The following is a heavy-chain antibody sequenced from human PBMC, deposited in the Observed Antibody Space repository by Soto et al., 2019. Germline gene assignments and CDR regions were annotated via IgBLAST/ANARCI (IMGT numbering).Heavy chain of an antibody. CDR2: IHYSGTT. CDR3: AAGEASSRNLAPYDLDF. V-gene: IGHV4-59*01. CDR1: GGSMRNYF. D-gene: IGHD6-13*01. Sequence: SETLSLTCTVSGGSMRNYFWTWIRPPPGKGLEWIGYIHYSGTTSFFPSYNPTLRRRVTISEDTSKNQLSLKLLSVTTADTAVYFCAAGEASSRNLAPYDLDFWGQGTLVTVSS. J-gene: IGHJ4*02.